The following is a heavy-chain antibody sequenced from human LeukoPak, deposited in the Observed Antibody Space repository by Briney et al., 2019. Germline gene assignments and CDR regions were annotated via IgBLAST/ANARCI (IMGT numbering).Heavy chain of an antibody. Sequence: GESLKISCKGSGYSFTSYWIGWVRQMPGKGLEWMGIIYPGDSDTRYSLSFQGQVTISADKSISTAYLQWSSLKASDTAMYYCARSAPIYDSSGYYLIPTFDIWGQGTMVTVSS. CDR1: GYSFTSYW. V-gene: IGHV5-51*01. D-gene: IGHD3-22*01. CDR2: IYPGDSDT. CDR3: ARSAPIYDSSGYYLIPTFDI. J-gene: IGHJ3*02.